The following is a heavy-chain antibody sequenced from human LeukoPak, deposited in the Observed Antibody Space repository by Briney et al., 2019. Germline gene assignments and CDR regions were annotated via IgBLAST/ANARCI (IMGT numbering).Heavy chain of an antibody. CDR1: GFTFSSYS. CDR2: ISSSSSYI. Sequence: GGSLRLSCAASGFTFSSYSMNWVRQAPGKGLEWVSSISSSSSYIYYADSVKGRITISSDNAKNSLYLQMNSLRAEDTAVYYCARGRYCSSTSCYPYYFDYWGQGTLVTVSS. D-gene: IGHD2-2*01. V-gene: IGHV3-21*01. J-gene: IGHJ4*02. CDR3: ARGRYCSSTSCYPYYFDY.